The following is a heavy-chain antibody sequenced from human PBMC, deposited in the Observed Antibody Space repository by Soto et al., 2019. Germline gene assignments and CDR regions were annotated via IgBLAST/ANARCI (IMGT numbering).Heavy chain of an antibody. D-gene: IGHD6-13*01. CDR1: GFTFSSYG. V-gene: IGHV3-33*01. CDR3: ARDRGSSWFLMDYYYGMDV. Sequence: GGSLRLSCAAAGFTFSSYGMHWVRQAPGKGLEWVAVIWYDGSNKYYADSVKGRFTISRDNSKNTLYLQMNSLRAEDTAVYYCARDRGSSWFLMDYYYGMDVWGQGTTVTVSS. CDR2: IWYDGSNK. J-gene: IGHJ6*02.